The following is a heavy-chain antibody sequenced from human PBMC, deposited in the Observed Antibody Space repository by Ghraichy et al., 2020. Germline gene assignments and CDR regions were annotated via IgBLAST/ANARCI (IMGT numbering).Heavy chain of an antibody. J-gene: IGHJ4*02. V-gene: IGHV4-59*01. CDR2: ISYSWST. CDR1: GGSISSYY. CDR3: ARGYGSTWYRSDY. Sequence: SETLSLTCTVSGGSISSYYCSWIRQPPGKGLEWIGYISYSWSTNYNPSLKSRVTISVDTSKNQFSLKLRSVTAADTAVYYCARGYGSTWYRSDYWGQGTLVTVSS. D-gene: IGHD6-13*01.